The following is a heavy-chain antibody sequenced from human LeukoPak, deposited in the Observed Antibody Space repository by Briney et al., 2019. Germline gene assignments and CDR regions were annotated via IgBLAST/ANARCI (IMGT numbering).Heavy chain of an antibody. J-gene: IGHJ4*02. CDR2: IYPGESIYASENT. V-gene: IGHV4-4*07. D-gene: IGHD1-26*01. CDR1: GVSISAYY. Sequence: SETLSLTCSVSGVSISAYYWSWIRQPAGKGLEWIGRIYPGESIYASENTNYNPSLKSRVTISVDTSKNQFSLKLSSVTAADTAVYYCARLWRIVGATWRVSRLDYWGQGTLVTVSS. CDR3: ARLWRIVGATWRVSRLDY.